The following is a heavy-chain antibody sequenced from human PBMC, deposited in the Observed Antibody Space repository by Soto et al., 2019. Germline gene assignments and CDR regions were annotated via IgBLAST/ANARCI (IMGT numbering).Heavy chain of an antibody. D-gene: IGHD6-6*01. CDR3: ARVLIGAARPFYYYYYGMDV. CDR2: ISYDGSNK. CDR1: GFTFSSYA. Sequence: QVQLVESGGGVVQPGRSLRLSCAASGFTFSSYAMHGVRQAPGKGLEWVAVISYDGSNKYYADSVKGRFTISRDNSKNTLYLQINSLRAEDTAVYYCARVLIGAARPFYYYYYGMDVWGQGTTVTVSS. J-gene: IGHJ6*02. V-gene: IGHV3-30-3*01.